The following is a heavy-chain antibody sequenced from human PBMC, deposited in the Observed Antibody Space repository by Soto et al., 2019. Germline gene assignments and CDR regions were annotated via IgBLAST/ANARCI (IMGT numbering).Heavy chain of an antibody. Sequence: ASVKVSCKASGGTFSSYAISWVRQAPGQGLEWMGGIIPIFGTANYAQKFQGRVTITADKSTSKAYMELSSLRSEDTAVYYCERASGIAAAYLAFDIWGQGTMVTVSS. CDR1: GGTFSSYA. D-gene: IGHD6-13*01. CDR3: ERASGIAAAYLAFDI. J-gene: IGHJ3*02. CDR2: IIPIFGTA. V-gene: IGHV1-69*06.